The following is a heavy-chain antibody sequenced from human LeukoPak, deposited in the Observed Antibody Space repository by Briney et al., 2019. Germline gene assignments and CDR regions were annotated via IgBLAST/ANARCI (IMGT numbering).Heavy chain of an antibody. CDR1: GITFSSSA. D-gene: IGHD3/OR15-3a*01. CDR3: AKDGLVTFDY. CDR2: ISGSGDNT. V-gene: IGHV3-23*01. J-gene: IGHJ4*02. Sequence: GGSLRLSCAASGITFSSSAMGWVRQAPGKGLEWLSTISGSGDNTYYADSVKGRFTISRDNSKNTLYLQMNSLRAEDTAVYYCAKDGLVTFDYWGQGTLVTVSS.